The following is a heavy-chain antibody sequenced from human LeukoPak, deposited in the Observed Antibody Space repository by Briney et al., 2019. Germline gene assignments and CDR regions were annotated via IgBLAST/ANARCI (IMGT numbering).Heavy chain of an antibody. Sequence: GGSLRLSCAASEFTFSSYDMHWVRQATGKGLEWVSGIGTAGDTYYSGSVKGRFTISRENAKNSLYLQMNSLRAGDTAVYYCARSVGELGNAFDIWGQGTMVTVSS. D-gene: IGHD3-10*01. CDR3: ARSVGELGNAFDI. CDR1: EFTFSSYD. V-gene: IGHV3-13*01. J-gene: IGHJ3*02. CDR2: IGTAGDT.